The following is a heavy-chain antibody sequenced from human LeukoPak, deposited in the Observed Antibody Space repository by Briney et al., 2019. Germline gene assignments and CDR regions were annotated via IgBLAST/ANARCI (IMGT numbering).Heavy chain of an antibody. CDR3: ARDLSATWYSLAY. CDR1: GLKFGDYG. Sequence: PGGSLRLSCSGSGLKFGDYGLSWVRQAPGKGLEWVSGINWDGENTAYADSVKGRFTISRDNAENALYLQMDSLRAEDTALYYCARDLSATWYSLAYWGRGTPVTVSS. J-gene: IGHJ4*02. V-gene: IGHV3-20*04. CDR2: INWDGENT. D-gene: IGHD2-15*01.